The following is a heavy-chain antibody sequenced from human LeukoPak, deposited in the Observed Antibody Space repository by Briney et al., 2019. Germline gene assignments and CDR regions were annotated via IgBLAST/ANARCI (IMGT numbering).Heavy chain of an antibody. CDR1: GFTFSGYA. CDR2: ISYDGSNK. V-gene: IGHV3-30*04. J-gene: IGHJ6*03. D-gene: IGHD3-3*01. CDR3: AKDLEPDYYYYMDV. Sequence: GGSLRLSCAASGFTFSGYAMHWVRQAPGKGLEWVAVISYDGSNKYYADSVKGRFTISRDNSKNTLYLQMNSLRAEDTAVYYCAKDLEPDYYYYMDVWGKGTTVTISS.